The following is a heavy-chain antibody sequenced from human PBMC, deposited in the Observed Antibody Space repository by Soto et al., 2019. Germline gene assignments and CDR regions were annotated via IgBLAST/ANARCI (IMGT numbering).Heavy chain of an antibody. V-gene: IGHV1-46*03. CDR1: GYXXXXYX. J-gene: IGHJ4*02. CDR3: ARGLASGDY. Sequence: QVQLVQSGAEVKEPGASVKVSCKASGYXXXXYXXXXXXXXXGQGLEWMGIINPNGGSTNYAQSFQGRVTITRDTSTSTVYMDLSSLRSEDTAVYYCARGLASGDYWGQGTLVTVSS. CDR2: INPNGGST. D-gene: IGHD6-6*01.